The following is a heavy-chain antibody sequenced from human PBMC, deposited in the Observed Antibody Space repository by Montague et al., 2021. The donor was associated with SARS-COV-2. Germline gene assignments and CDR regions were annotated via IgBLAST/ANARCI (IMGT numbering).Heavy chain of an antibody. CDR1: GGSFSGYY. Sequence: SETLSLTCAVYGGSFSGYYWSWIRQPPGKGLEWIGEIHHSGSTNYNPSLKSRVTISVDTSKNQFSLKLSSVTAADTAVYYCARATLGITMIVVVMTATDYCFDDWGQGTLVTVSS. CDR2: IHHSGST. V-gene: IGHV4-34*01. D-gene: IGHD3-22*01. CDR3: ARATLGITMIVVVMTATDYCFDD. J-gene: IGHJ4*02.